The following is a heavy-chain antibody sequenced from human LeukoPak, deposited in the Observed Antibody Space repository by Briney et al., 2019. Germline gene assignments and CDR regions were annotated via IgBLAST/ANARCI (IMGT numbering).Heavy chain of an antibody. Sequence: PSETLSLTCAVYGGSFSGYYWSWIRQPPGKGLEWIGEINHSGSTNYNPSLKSRVTISVDTSKNQFSLKLSSVTAADTAVYYCARRRYSGSWSHYYWGQGTLVTVSS. D-gene: IGHD6-13*01. J-gene: IGHJ4*02. CDR1: GGSFSGYY. CDR3: ARRRYSGSWSHYY. V-gene: IGHV4-34*01. CDR2: INHSGST.